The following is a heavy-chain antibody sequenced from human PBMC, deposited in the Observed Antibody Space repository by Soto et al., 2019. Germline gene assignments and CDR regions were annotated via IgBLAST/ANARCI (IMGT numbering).Heavy chain of an antibody. Sequence: SETLSLTCAVYGGSFSGYHWSWIRQPPGKGLEWIGEVNHSGSTNYNPSLKSRVTISVDTSKNQFSLKLSSVTAADTAVYYCAKGWSGLVIIRFDPWGQGTLVTVSS. CDR3: AKGWSGLVIIRFDP. V-gene: IGHV4-34*01. J-gene: IGHJ5*02. CDR2: VNHSGST. D-gene: IGHD3-9*01. CDR1: GGSFSGYH.